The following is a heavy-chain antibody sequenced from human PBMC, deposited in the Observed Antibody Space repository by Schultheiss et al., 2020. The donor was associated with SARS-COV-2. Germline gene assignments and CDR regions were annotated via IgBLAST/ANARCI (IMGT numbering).Heavy chain of an antibody. D-gene: IGHD1-7*01. V-gene: IGHV4-38-2*01. J-gene: IGHJ6*02. CDR2: IYYSGSA. Sequence: SETLSLTCAVSGYSISSGYYWGWIRQPPGKGLEWIGYIYYSGSANYNPSLKSRVTISVDTSKNQFSLNLTSVTAADTAVYYCARSSYYYDGVDVWGQGTTVTVSS. CDR1: GYSISSGYY. CDR3: ARSSYYYDGVDV.